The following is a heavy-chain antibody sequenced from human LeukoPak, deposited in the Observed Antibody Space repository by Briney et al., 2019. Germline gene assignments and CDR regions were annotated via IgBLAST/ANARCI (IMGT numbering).Heavy chain of an antibody. CDR2: IDPNDGGT. Sequence: ASVKVSCKTSGYTFTGHFIQWVRQAPGQGPEWMGRIDPNDGGTNYAQKFQGRVTMTRDTSISTAYMKLSSLRSDDTAVYYCARGSDRGTPRWFDPWGQGTLVTV. D-gene: IGHD2-15*01. CDR3: ARGSDRGTPRWFDP. J-gene: IGHJ5*02. CDR1: GYTFTGHF. V-gene: IGHV1-2*06.